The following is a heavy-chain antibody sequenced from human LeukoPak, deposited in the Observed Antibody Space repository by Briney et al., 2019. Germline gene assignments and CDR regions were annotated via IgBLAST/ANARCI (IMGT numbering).Heavy chain of an antibody. Sequence: GGSLRLSCTASGFTFSSYTMSWVRQAPGKGLEWVSSISSSSSYIYYADSVKGRFTISRDNAKNSLYLQMNSLRAEDTAVYYCARFPGYCSSTSCSPYYYYGMDVWGQGTTVTVSS. V-gene: IGHV3-21*01. D-gene: IGHD2-2*01. CDR1: GFTFSSYT. CDR2: ISSSSSYI. J-gene: IGHJ6*02. CDR3: ARFPGYCSSTSCSPYYYYGMDV.